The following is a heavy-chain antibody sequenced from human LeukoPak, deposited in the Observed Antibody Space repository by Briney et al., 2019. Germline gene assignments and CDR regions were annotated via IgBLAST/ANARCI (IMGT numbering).Heavy chain of an antibody. CDR3: VRTTYGPEY. CDR2: ISGDGSST. V-gene: IGHV3-74*01. J-gene: IGHJ4*02. CDR1: GFTFSRHW. D-gene: IGHD1-1*01. Sequence: PGGSLRLSCAASGFTFSRHWMHWVRPAPGKGLAWVSRISGDGSSTSYADSVKGRFTIYRDNAKNTMYLQMNSLTVEDTAVYYCVRTTYGPEYWGQGTLVTVSS.